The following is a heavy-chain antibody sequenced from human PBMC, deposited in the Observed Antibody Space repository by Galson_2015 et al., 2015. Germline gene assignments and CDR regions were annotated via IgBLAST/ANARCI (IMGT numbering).Heavy chain of an antibody. CDR1: GFTFSTYW. V-gene: IGHV3-74*01. CDR3: ARTPYDSSGYVSAFDI. CDR2: VDSGGTGT. D-gene: IGHD3-22*01. J-gene: IGHJ3*02. Sequence: SLRLSCAASGFTFSTYWMYWVRQAPGKGLVWVSHVDSGGTGTSYADSVKGRFTISRDNGKNTLYLQMNSLRDEDTAVYYCARTPYDSSGYVSAFDIWGQGTMVTVSS.